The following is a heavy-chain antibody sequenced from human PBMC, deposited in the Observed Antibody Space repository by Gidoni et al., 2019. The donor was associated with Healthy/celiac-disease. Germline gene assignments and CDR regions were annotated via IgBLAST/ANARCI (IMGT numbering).Heavy chain of an antibody. Sequence: EVQLVESGGGLVKPGGSLRLSCAASGFTFSSYSMNWVRQAPGKGLEWVSSISSSSSYIYYADSVKGRFTISRDNAKNSLYLQMNSLRAEDTAVYYCAGPFQHYYDSSGYPGGAFDIWGQGTMVTVSS. V-gene: IGHV3-21*01. CDR1: GFTFSSYS. CDR2: ISSSSSYI. D-gene: IGHD3-22*01. J-gene: IGHJ3*02. CDR3: AGPFQHYYDSSGYPGGAFDI.